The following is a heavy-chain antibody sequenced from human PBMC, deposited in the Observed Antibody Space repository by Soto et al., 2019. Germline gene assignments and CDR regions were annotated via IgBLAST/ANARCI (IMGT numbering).Heavy chain of an antibody. Sequence: SEPLSLTRTVSGGSSRNNYWSWIRQPPGKGLEWVGYIYYTGTSKYNPSLKSRVTISVDSSKNQFSLKLDSVTAADTAVYYRARLGGYYQAFDNWGQGTLVTVSS. D-gene: IGHD3-3*01. CDR1: GGSSRNNY. J-gene: IGHJ4*02. CDR2: IYYTGTS. CDR3: ARLGGYYQAFDN. V-gene: IGHV4-59*08.